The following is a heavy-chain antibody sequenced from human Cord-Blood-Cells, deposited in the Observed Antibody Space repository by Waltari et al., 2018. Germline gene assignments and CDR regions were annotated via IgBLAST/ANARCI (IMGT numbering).Heavy chain of an antibody. Sequence: VSCKASGYTFTGYYMHWVRQAPGQGLEWMGWINPNSGGTNYAQKFQGRVTMTRDTSISTAYMELSRLRSDDTAVYYCARARIAARDAFDIWGQGTMVTVS. V-gene: IGHV1-2*02. CDR3: ARARIAARDAFDI. CDR2: INPNSGGT. CDR1: GYTFTGYY. J-gene: IGHJ3*02. D-gene: IGHD6-6*01.